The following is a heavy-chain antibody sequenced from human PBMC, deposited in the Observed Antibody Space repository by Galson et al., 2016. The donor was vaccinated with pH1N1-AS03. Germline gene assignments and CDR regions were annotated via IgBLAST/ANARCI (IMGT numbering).Heavy chain of an antibody. J-gene: IGHJ4*02. CDR1: GFTFSSYG. CDR3: ANDFNYDFWSGYSFY. CDR2: IWYDGSNK. Sequence: SLRLSCEASGFTFSSYGMHWVRQTPGKGLEWVAGIWYDGSNKYYADSVKGRFSISRDNSMNTLFLQMSALRAEDTAVYYCANDFNYDFWSGYSFYWGQGALVTVSS. D-gene: IGHD3/OR15-3a*01. V-gene: IGHV3-33*06.